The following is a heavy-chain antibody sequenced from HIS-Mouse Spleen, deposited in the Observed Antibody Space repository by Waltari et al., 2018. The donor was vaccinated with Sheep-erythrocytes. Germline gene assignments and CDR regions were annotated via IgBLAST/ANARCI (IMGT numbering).Heavy chain of an antibody. CDR1: GFTVSSNY. V-gene: IGHV3-66*01. CDR3: ARVSGGNSNRFDY. CDR2: IYSGGST. Sequence: AASGFTVSSNYMSWVRQAPGKGLEWVSVIYSGGSTYYADSVKGRFTISRDNSKNTLYLQMNSLRAEDTAVYYCARVSGGNSNRFDYWGQGTLVTVSS. J-gene: IGHJ4*02. D-gene: IGHD2-21*02.